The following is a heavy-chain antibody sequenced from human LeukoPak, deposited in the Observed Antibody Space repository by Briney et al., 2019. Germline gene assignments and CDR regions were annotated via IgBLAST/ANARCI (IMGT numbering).Heavy chain of an antibody. V-gene: IGHV3-30*03. CDR2: ISYDGSNK. D-gene: IGHD6-13*01. J-gene: IGHJ4*02. CDR1: GFTFSSYG. Sequence: GGSLRLSRAASGFTFSSYGMHWVRQAPGKGLEWVAVISYDGSNKYYADSVKGRFTISRDNSKNTLYLQMTTLRPDDTAVYYCVRDATVGAAYFDFWGQGALVAVS. CDR3: VRDATVGAAYFDF.